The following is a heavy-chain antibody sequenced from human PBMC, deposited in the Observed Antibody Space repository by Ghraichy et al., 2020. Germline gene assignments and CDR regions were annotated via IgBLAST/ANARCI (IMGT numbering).Heavy chain of an antibody. Sequence: ASVKVSCKVSGYTLTELSMHWVRQAPGKGLEWMGGFDPKDGETIYAQKFQGRVTMTEDTSTDTAYMELSSLRSEDTAVYYCATGDPFLAVTTYYYYYGMDVWGQGTTVTVSS. CDR1: GYTLTELS. V-gene: IGHV1-24*01. CDR3: ATGDPFLAVTTYYYYYGMDV. CDR2: FDPKDGET. D-gene: IGHD4-17*01. J-gene: IGHJ6*02.